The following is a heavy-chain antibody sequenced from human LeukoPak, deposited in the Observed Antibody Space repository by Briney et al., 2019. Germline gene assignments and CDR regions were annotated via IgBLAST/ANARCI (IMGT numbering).Heavy chain of an antibody. J-gene: IGHJ3*02. Sequence: GGSLRLSCAASGFTFSSYEMNWVRQAPGKGLEWVSYISSSGNTIYYADSVKGRFTISRDNAKNSLYLQMNSLRAEDTAVYYCAKIITMIVVGAFDIWGQGTMVTVSS. CDR1: GFTFSSYE. V-gene: IGHV3-48*03. D-gene: IGHD3-22*01. CDR3: AKIITMIVVGAFDI. CDR2: ISSSGNTI.